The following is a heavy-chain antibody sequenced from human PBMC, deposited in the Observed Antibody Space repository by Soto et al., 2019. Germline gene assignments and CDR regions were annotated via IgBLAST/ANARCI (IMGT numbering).Heavy chain of an antibody. CDR1: GGSLSSSAYS. CDR3: ARELLFYDSDGFSWDDAVDI. CDR2: IYQSGST. J-gene: IGHJ3*02. Sequence: QMHLQESGSGLVKPSQTLSLTCAVSGGSLSSSAYSWSWIRQRPGKGLEWIGFIYQSGSTYYNPSLKSRVTMSLDRPKNQFSLKLSSVTAADTAVYYCARELLFYDSDGFSWDDAVDIWGQGTMVTVSS. V-gene: IGHV4-30-2*01. D-gene: IGHD3-22*01.